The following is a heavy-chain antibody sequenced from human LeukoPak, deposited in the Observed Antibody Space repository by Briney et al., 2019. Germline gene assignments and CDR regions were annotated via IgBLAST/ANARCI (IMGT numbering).Heavy chain of an antibody. Sequence: ASVKVSCKASGYTFTGYYMHWVRQAPGQGREWTGWINPNSGGTNYAQKFQGRVTMTRDTSISTAYMELRRLRSDDTGVYYCARDATMITYWFDPWGQGTLVTVSS. D-gene: IGHD3-16*01. CDR1: GYTFTGYY. V-gene: IGHV1-2*02. CDR2: INPNSGGT. CDR3: ARDATMITYWFDP. J-gene: IGHJ5*02.